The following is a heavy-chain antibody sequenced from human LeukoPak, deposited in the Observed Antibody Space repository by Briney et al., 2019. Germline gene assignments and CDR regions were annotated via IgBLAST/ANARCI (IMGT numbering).Heavy chain of an antibody. CDR3: ARDNYDSSGPYYFDY. CDR2: ISSSGSTI. V-gene: IGHV3-48*04. D-gene: IGHD3-22*01. CDR1: GFTFNSYS. J-gene: IGHJ4*02. Sequence: GGSLRLSCAASGFTFNSYSMNWVRQAPGKGLEWVSYISSSGSTIYYADSVKGRFTISRDNARNSLYLQMNSLRAEDTAVYYCARDNYDSSGPYYFDYWGQGTLVTVSS.